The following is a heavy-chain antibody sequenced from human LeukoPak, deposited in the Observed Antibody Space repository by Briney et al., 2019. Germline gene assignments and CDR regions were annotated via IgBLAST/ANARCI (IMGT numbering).Heavy chain of an antibody. CDR2: IDPSDSYT. V-gene: IGHV5-10-1*01. CDR3: ARSGYSYAPAQTSVYYFDY. D-gene: IGHD5-18*01. Sequence: GESLKISCQGSGYSFTSYWISWVRQMPGKGLEWMGRIDPSDSYTNYSPSFQGHVTISADKSISTAYLQWSSLKASDTAMYYCARSGYSYAPAQTSVYYFDYWGQGTLVTVSS. CDR1: GYSFTSYW. J-gene: IGHJ4*02.